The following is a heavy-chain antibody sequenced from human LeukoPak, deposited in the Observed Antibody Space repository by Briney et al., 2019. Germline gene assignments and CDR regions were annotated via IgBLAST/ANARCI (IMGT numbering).Heavy chain of an antibody. V-gene: IGHV3-48*03. D-gene: IGHD1-26*01. J-gene: IGHJ3*02. Sequence: GGSLRLSCAASGFTFSSYEMNWVRQAPGKGLEWVSYISGGGTTIYLADSVKGRFTISRDNAQNSLYLQMNSLRAEGTAVYYCAREGWGLSVADAFDIWGQGTMVTVSS. CDR3: AREGWGLSVADAFDI. CDR1: GFTFSSYE. CDR2: ISGGGTTI.